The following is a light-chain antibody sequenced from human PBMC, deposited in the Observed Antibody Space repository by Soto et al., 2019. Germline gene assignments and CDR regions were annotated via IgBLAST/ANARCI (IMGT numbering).Light chain of an antibody. V-gene: IGLV2-14*01. CDR2: EVS. Sequence: QSALPQPASVSGSPGQSITISCTGTSSDVGGYNYVSWYQQHPGKAPKLMIYEVSNRPSGVSNRFSGSKSGNTASLTISGLQAEDEADHYCSSYTSSSTLYVFGTGTKVTVL. J-gene: IGLJ1*01. CDR3: SSYTSSSTLYV. CDR1: SSDVGGYNY.